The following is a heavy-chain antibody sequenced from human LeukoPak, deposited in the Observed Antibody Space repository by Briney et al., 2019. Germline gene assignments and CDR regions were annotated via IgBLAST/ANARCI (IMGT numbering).Heavy chain of an antibody. CDR2: IYYSGST. V-gene: IGHV4-39*07. CDR1: GGSISSSSYY. J-gene: IGHJ4*02. Sequence: SETLSLTCTVSGGSISSSSYYWGWIRQPPGKGLEWIGSIYYSGSTYYNPSLKSRVTISVDTSKNQFSLKLSSVTAADTAVYYCASIPTSTGSGLTYYFDHWGQGTLVTVSS. D-gene: IGHD3-22*01. CDR3: ASIPTSTGSGLTYYFDH.